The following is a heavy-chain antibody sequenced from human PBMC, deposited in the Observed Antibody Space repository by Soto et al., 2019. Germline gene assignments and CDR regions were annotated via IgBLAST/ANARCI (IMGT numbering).Heavy chain of an antibody. CDR3: ARFYYDSSGYLPSPYYYYYGMDV. D-gene: IGHD3-22*01. J-gene: IGHJ6*02. CDR1: GFTFGSYA. CDR2: ITGGGDNT. V-gene: IGHV3-23*01. Sequence: PGGSLRLSCAASGFTFGSYAMTWVRQAPGKGLEWVSAITGGGDNTYYADSVKGRFTISRDNSKNTLYLQMNSLRVEDTAVYYCARFYYDSSGYLPSPYYYYYGMDVWGQGTTVTVSS.